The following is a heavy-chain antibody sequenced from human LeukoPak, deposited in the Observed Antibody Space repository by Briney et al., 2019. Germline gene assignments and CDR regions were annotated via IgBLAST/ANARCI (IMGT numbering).Heavy chain of an antibody. CDR2: IYYSGST. V-gene: IGHV4-39*01. CDR1: GGSISSSSYY. J-gene: IGHJ1*01. Sequence: SETLSLTCTVSGGSISSSSYYWGWIRQPPGKGLEWIGSIYYSGSTYYNPSLKSRVTISVDTSKNQFSLKLSSVTAADTAVYYCARQPLAARPPEYFQHWGQGTLVTVSS. D-gene: IGHD6-6*01. CDR3: ARQPLAARPPEYFQH.